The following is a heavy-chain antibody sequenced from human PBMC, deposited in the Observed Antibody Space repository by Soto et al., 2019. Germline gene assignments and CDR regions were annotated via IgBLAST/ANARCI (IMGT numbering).Heavy chain of an antibody. D-gene: IGHD1-26*01. CDR1: GGTFSSYA. CDR3: ARGDPGSYPFDY. CDR2: IIPIFGTA. V-gene: IGHV1-69*06. Sequence: SVKVSCKASGGTFSSYAISWVRQAPGQGLEWMGGIIPIFGTANYAQKFQGRVTITADKSTSTACMELSSLRSEDTAVYYCARGDPGSYPFDYWGQGTLVTVSS. J-gene: IGHJ4*02.